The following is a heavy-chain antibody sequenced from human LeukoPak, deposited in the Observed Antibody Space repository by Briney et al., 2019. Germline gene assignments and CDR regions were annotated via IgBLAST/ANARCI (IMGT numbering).Heavy chain of an antibody. CDR3: AKWGGVETSGSTWYSPLDE. Sequence: GRSLSLLCAASGLSLSRYAMTWVSQAPGKGLEWVSTISGSGGSTYYVDSVKGRFSLSRDDSKNTLYLQMNSLRAEDTALYYCAKWGGVETSGSTWYSPLDEWGQGTGVPVSS. D-gene: IGHD6-13*01. J-gene: IGHJ1*01. CDR1: GLSLSRYA. CDR2: ISGSGGST. V-gene: IGHV3-23*01.